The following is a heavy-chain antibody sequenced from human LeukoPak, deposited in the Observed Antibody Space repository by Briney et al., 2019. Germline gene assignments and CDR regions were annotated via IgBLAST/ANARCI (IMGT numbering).Heavy chain of an antibody. J-gene: IGHJ5*02. D-gene: IGHD6-19*01. V-gene: IGHV4-59*12. CDR1: GGSISSYY. CDR3: ARRRQWLVKGWFDP. CDR2: IYYSGST. Sequence: SETLSLTCTVSGGSISSYYWSWIRQPPGKGLEWIGYIYYSGSTNYNPSLKSRVTISVDTSKNQFSLKLSSVTAADTAVYYCARRRQWLVKGWFDPWGQGTLVTVSS.